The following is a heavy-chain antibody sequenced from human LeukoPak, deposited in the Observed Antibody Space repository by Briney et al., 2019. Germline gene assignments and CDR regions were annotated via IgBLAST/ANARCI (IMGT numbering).Heavy chain of an antibody. CDR3: ARDRPNSGSGSYYYMDV. CDR1: GDSITTYY. D-gene: IGHD3-10*01. J-gene: IGHJ6*03. CDR2: IYGSGDP. Sequence: SETLSLTCTVSGDSITTYYWSWIRQSAGKGLEWIGRIYGSGDPTYNPSLKSRVTISVDTSRNQFSLKLNSVTAADTAVYYCARDRPNSGSGSYYYMDVWGKGTTVTVSS. V-gene: IGHV4-4*07.